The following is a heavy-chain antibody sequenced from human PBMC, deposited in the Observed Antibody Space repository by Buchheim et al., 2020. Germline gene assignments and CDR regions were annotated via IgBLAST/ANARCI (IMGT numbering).Heavy chain of an antibody. CDR1: GDSVSSNSAA. D-gene: IGHD3-16*01. Sequence: QIQLQQSGPGLVKPSQTLSLTCTISGDSVSSNSAAWNWIRQSPSRGLEWLARTYYRSKWYYEYAVSVKIRLTINPDTSKSQFYLQLSSVTPEDTSVYYCVRDRGRIFDYWGQGTL. J-gene: IGHJ4*02. CDR2: TYYRSKWYY. V-gene: IGHV6-1*01. CDR3: VRDRGRIFDY.